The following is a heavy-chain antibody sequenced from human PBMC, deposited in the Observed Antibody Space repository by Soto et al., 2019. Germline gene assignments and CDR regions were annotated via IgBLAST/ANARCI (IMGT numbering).Heavy chain of an antibody. J-gene: IGHJ4*02. CDR3: AKGGSSGWFYFDF. Sequence: GGSLRLSCAASGFTFGTYAMNWVRQAPGKGLEWVSSTPGSGGSAYYTDSVRGRFTISRDNSKNTVYLQLDSLRPEDSAIYYCAKGGSSGWFYFDFWGQGTQVTVSS. CDR1: GFTFGTYA. CDR2: TPGSGGSA. D-gene: IGHD6-19*01. V-gene: IGHV3-23*01.